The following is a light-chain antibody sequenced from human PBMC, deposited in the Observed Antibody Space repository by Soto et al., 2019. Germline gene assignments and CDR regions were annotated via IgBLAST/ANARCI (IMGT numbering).Light chain of an antibody. V-gene: IGKV3-11*01. CDR3: QQRSDWPST. CDR1: QSVGSY. CDR2: DAS. J-gene: IGKJ4*01. Sequence: EIVLTQSPATLSLSPGDRATLSCRASQSVGSYLGWYQQRPGQAPRLLIYDASNRATGIPARFSGSGSGTDFTPTISSLSPEDVAVYYCQQRSDWPSTFGGGTKVEIK.